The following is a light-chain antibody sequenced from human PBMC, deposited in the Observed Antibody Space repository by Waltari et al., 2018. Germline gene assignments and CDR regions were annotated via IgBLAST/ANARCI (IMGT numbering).Light chain of an antibody. CDR2: QDS. Sequence: SSVLTQPSSVSVSPGQTARITCSGDMLPKKYIRWFQQKPGQAPVVALHQDSEWPSGIPERCAGTSSGTTGTLTISGAQGEDEADYYCYSTTDNNLGVFGPGIRVTVL. J-gene: IGLJ1*01. V-gene: IGLV3-27*01. CDR1: MLPKKY. CDR3: YSTTDNNLGV.